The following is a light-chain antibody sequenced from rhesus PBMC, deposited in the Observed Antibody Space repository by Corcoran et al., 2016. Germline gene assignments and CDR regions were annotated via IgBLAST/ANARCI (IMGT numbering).Light chain of an antibody. V-gene: IGLV2-32*02. CDR3: ISYAGSDTYI. Sequence: QAALTQPRSVSGSPGQSVTISCTGTSSDIGGYNYVSWYQQHPGTAPKLMIYEVSKRPSGVSDRFSGSKSGNTASLTISGLQAEDEADYYCISYAGSDTYIFGGGTRLTVL. CDR1: SSDIGGYNY. CDR2: EVS. J-gene: IGLJ1*01.